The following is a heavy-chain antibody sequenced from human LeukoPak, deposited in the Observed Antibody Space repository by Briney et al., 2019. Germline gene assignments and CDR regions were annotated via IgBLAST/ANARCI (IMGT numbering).Heavy chain of an antibody. V-gene: IGHV3-23*01. Sequence: GGSLRLSCAASGFTFSAYGMSWVRQSPRKGLEWVSGVSGADGTTYYADSVKGRFTISRDNSKSTLYLQMNNLRAEDTAVYYCAKHWSYCSTTSCFFNYYYYYMDVWGKGTTVTVPS. D-gene: IGHD2-2*01. CDR3: AKHWSYCSTTSCFFNYYYYYMDV. CDR1: GFTFSAYG. J-gene: IGHJ6*03. CDR2: VSGADGTT.